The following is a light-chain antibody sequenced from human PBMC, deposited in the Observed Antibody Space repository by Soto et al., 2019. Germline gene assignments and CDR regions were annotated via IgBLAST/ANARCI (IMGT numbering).Light chain of an antibody. Sequence: EMGLTQSPGTLPLSPGERPTLSCRPGQGLTSPFLAWYQQTPGQAPRLLIHSASSRAAGIPDRFSGSGSGTDFTLIISRLEPEDFAVYYCQQHGSSPPTFGQGTKVEIK. CDR3: QQHGSSPPT. V-gene: IGKV3-20*01. CDR2: SAS. CDR1: QGLTSPF. J-gene: IGKJ2*01.